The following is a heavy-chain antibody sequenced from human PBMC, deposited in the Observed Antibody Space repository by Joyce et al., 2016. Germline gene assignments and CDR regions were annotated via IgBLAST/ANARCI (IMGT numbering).Heavy chain of an antibody. D-gene: IGHD3-16*01. CDR3: ANLEYVDHAG. J-gene: IGHJ4*02. V-gene: IGHV3-30*18. CDR2: IAYHGTDQ. Sequence: QVQLVESGGRVVQPGRSLGLSCAASGFTFSDYGIHWVRQAPGKGLEWVALIAYHGTDQWYADSLKGRFTISRDKSKNMVYLQMNSLRAEDTAVYYCANLEYVDHAGWGQGTLVTVSS. CDR1: GFTFSDYG.